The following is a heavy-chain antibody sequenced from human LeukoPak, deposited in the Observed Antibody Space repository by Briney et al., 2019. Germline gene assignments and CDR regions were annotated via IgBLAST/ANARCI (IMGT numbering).Heavy chain of an antibody. CDR2: ISYSGDTI. D-gene: IGHD2-2*01. CDR1: EFAFSDYY. J-gene: IGHJ4*02. CDR3: ARRNYCGSTSCYSDFDY. Sequence: PGGSLRLSCAASEFAFSDYYMSWIRQAPGKGLEWVSYISYSGDTIYYADSVKGRFTVSRDNAKNSLYLQLNSLRAEDTAVYYCARRNYCGSTSCYSDFDYWGQGTLVTVSS. V-gene: IGHV3-11*04.